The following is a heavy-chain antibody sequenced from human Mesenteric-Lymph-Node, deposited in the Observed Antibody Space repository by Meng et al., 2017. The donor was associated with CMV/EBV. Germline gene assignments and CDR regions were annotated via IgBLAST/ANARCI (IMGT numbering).Heavy chain of an antibody. D-gene: IGHD2-15*01. J-gene: IGHJ6*02. Sequence: GESLKISCAASGFTFSSYAMHWVRQAPGKGLEWVAVISYDGSNKYHADSVKGRFTISRDNSKNTLYLQMNSLRAEDTAVYYCARDQRMVVRTYYYYYGMDVWGQGTTVTVSS. V-gene: IGHV3-30-3*01. CDR1: GFTFSSYA. CDR3: ARDQRMVVRTYYYYYGMDV. CDR2: ISYDGSNK.